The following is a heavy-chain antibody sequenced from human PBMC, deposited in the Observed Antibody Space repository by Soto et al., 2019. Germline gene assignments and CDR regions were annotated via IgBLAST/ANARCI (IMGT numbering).Heavy chain of an antibody. D-gene: IGHD6-13*01. CDR2: INPSGGST. Sequence: ASVKPSCKASGYTFTSYYMHCVRQAPGQGLEWMGIINPSGGSTSYAQKFQGRVTMTRDTSTSTVYMELSSLRSEDTAVYYCARALQGIAAAGAFLYNNNWFDPWGQGTLVTVSS. CDR1: GYTFTSYY. CDR3: ARALQGIAAAGAFLYNNNWFDP. J-gene: IGHJ5*02. V-gene: IGHV1-46*03.